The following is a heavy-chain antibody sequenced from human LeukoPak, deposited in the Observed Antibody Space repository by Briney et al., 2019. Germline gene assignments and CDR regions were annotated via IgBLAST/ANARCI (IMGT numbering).Heavy chain of an antibody. CDR1: GXSFTSYC. Sequence: RGESLKISFKGSGXSFTSYCIGWVRQIPGKGLEWMEIIYPGDSDTRYSPSFQGQVTISADKSISTPYLQWSSLKASDTAMYYCARPIDGYGAFDIWGQGTMVTVSS. V-gene: IGHV5-51*01. J-gene: IGHJ3*02. CDR2: IYPGDSDT. CDR3: ARPIDGYGAFDI. D-gene: IGHD5-24*01.